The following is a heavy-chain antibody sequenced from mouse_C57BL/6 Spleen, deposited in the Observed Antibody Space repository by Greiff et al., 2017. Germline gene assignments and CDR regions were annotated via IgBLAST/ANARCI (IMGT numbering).Heavy chain of an antibody. CDR2: LNPSSGGT. CDR1: GYTFSSYC. V-gene: IGHV1-53*01. D-gene: IGHD2-3*01. J-gene: IGHJ2*01. CDR3: AGGYYYFDY. Sequence: QVQLQQPGTELVKPGASGYTFSSYCMHWVKQWPGHGLERIGNLNPSSGGTNYNEKFKSKATLNVDKSSSTAYMQLSSLTSEDSAVYYCAGGYYYFDYWGQGTTLTVSS.